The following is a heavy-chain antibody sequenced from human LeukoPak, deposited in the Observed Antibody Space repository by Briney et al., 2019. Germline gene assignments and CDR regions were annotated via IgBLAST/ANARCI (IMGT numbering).Heavy chain of an antibody. CDR3: ARHNASGNFFDF. V-gene: IGHV5-51*01. CDR1: GYIFTNYW. Sequence: GESLKISCKGSGYIFTNYWFGWVRQMPGKGLEWMGIIYPADSNSRYSPSFRGQVTTSADKSTSTAYLQWSSLKASDTAMYYCARHNASGNFFDFWGQGTLVTVPS. J-gene: IGHJ4*02. CDR2: IYPADSNS. D-gene: IGHD3-10*01.